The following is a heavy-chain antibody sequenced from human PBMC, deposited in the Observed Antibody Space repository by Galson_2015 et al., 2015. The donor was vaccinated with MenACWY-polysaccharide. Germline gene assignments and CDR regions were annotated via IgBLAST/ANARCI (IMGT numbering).Heavy chain of an antibody. CDR1: GFTFTSYV. J-gene: IGHJ5*02. D-gene: IGHD3-3*01. CDR3: AKDSTDFWSVAGRFDH. V-gene: IGHV3-23*01. CDR2: IRSSGTNT. Sequence: SLRLSCAASGFTFTSYVMSWVRQAPGKGLEWVSAIRSSGTNTYYADSVKGRFTISRDNSKNTLYLQMNSLRTGDTAVYYCAKDSTDFWSVAGRFDHWGQGTLVTVSS.